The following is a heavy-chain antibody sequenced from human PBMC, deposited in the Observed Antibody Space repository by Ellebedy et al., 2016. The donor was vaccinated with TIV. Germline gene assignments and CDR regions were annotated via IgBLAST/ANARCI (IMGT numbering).Heavy chain of an antibody. CDR3: AGAGLRFLEWGYFDL. Sequence: AASVKVSCKASGGTFSSYAISWARQAPGQGLEWMGGIIPIFGTANYAQKFQGRVTITADKSTSTAYMELSSLRSEDTAVYYCAGAGLRFLEWGYFDLWGRGTLVTVSS. D-gene: IGHD3-3*01. CDR1: GGTFSSYA. V-gene: IGHV1-69*06. J-gene: IGHJ2*01. CDR2: IIPIFGTA.